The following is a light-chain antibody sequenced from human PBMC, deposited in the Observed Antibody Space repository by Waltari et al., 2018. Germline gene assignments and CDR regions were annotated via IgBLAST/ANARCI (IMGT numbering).Light chain of an antibody. CDR2: QDN. V-gene: IGLV3-1*01. Sequence: SYDWIRQPQVSVSPGQPATISCPGDKLGEKYAGWYQQKPGQSPVLVIYQDNRRPSGIPERFSGSNSGNTATLTISGTQAMDEADYYCQAWDSSAAGVFGTGTKVTVL. CDR1: KLGEKY. CDR3: QAWDSSAAGV. J-gene: IGLJ1*01.